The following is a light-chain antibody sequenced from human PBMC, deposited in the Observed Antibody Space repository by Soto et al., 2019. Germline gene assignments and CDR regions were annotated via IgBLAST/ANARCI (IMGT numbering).Light chain of an antibody. CDR3: QSIDGTGSLYV. J-gene: IGLJ1*01. Sequence: SYELTQSPSVSVSPGQTARITCSGDALPKKYVYWYQLRPGQAPLLIVYKDNERPSGIPERFSGSSSGPTATLTISGVQAEDEADYYCQSIDGTGSLYVFGDGTKVTVL. CDR1: ALPKKY. CDR2: KDN. V-gene: IGLV3-25*03.